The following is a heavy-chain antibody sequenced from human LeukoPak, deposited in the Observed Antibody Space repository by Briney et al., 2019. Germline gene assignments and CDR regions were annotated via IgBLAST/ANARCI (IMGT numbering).Heavy chain of an antibody. Sequence: PGGSLRLSCAASGFTFSSYAMSWVRQAPRKGLEWVSAITSTSNHINYADSVKGRFTISRDSANNSLYLQMNSLRAEDTAVYYCARVYSANGYGSGYYDYWGQGTLLTVSS. J-gene: IGHJ4*02. D-gene: IGHD3-10*01. V-gene: IGHV3-21*01. CDR2: ITSTSNHI. CDR1: GFTFSSYA. CDR3: ARVYSANGYGSGYYDY.